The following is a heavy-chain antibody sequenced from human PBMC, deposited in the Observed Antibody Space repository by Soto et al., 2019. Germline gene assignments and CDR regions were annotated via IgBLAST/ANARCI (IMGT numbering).Heavy chain of an antibody. J-gene: IGHJ4*02. V-gene: IGHV3-72*01. CDR3: SRLEGG. Sequence: EEQLVKSGGGLVQPGGSLTLSCVGSGFTFSDHYMEWVRQAPGKGLEWVVRSRNKAKSYTTDYAASVKGRFTISRDPSKNSLYLQMNNLKIEDTAVYYCSRLEGGWGQGTRVTVSS. CDR2: SRNKAKSYTT. CDR1: GFTFSDHY. D-gene: IGHD3-3*01.